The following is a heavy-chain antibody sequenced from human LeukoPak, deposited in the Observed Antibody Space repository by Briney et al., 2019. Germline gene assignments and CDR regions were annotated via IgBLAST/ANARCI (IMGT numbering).Heavy chain of an antibody. D-gene: IGHD5-18*01. Sequence: PGGSLRLSCAASGFTFSSYAMHWVRQAPGKGLEYVSAISSNGGSTYYANSVKGRFTISRDNAKNSLYLQMNSLRAEDTAVYYCARDRGYSYGYVPYYFDYWGQGTLVTVSS. CDR1: GFTFSSYA. CDR2: ISSNGGST. CDR3: ARDRGYSYGYVPYYFDY. J-gene: IGHJ4*02. V-gene: IGHV3-64*01.